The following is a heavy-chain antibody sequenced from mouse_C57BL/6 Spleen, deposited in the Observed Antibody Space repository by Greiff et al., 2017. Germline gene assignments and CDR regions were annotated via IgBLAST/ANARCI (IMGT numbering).Heavy chain of an antibody. CDR1: GYTFTDYN. D-gene: IGHD4-1*01. CDR2: INPNNGGT. J-gene: IGHJ4*01. CDR3: ARRDWDEGYAMDY. Sequence: VQLQQSGPELVKPGASVKIPCKASGYTFTDYNMDWVKQSHGKSLEWIGDINPNNGGTIYNQKFKGKATLTVDKSSSTAYMELRSLTSEDTAVYYWARRDWDEGYAMDYWGQGTSVTVSS. V-gene: IGHV1-18*01.